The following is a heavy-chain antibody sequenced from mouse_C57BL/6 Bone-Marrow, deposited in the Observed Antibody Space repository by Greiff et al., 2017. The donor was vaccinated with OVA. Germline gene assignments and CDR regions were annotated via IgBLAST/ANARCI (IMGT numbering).Heavy chain of an antibody. CDR1: GFTFSDYG. J-gene: IGHJ4*01. V-gene: IGHV5-17*01. CDR3: AREGHRCYSNYENAMDY. CDR2: ISSGSSTI. D-gene: IGHD2-5*01. Sequence: EVMLVESGGGLVKPGASLKLSCAASGFTFSDYGMHWVRQAPEKGLEWVAYISSGSSTIYYADTVKGRVTISRDNAKNTLFLQMTSLRSEDTAMYYCAREGHRCYSNYENAMDYWGQGTSVTVSS.